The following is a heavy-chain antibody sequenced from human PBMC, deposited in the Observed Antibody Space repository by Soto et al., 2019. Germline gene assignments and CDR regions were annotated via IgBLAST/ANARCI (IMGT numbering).Heavy chain of an antibody. CDR1: GFTFSDFG. CDR3: AKDFKVSGGHYGSLNYYYGMDV. Sequence: GGSLRLSCAASGFTFSDFGMHWVRQAPGKGLEWVAIISYDGILKYYADSVKGRFTISRDTSKGAVYLQMNSLTPEDTAVYYCAKDFKVSGGHYGSLNYYYGMDVWGQGTTVTVSS. D-gene: IGHD3-10*01. J-gene: IGHJ6*02. V-gene: IGHV3-30*18. CDR2: ISYDGILK.